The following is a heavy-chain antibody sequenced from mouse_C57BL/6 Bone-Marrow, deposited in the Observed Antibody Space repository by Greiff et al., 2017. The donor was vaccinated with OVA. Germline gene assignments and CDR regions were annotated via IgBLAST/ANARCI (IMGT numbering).Heavy chain of an antibody. J-gene: IGHJ2*01. CDR2: INYDGSST. D-gene: IGHD1-1*01. CDR1: GFTFSDYY. Sequence: EVMLVESEGGLVQPGRSMKLSCTASGFTFSDYYMALVRQVPEKGLEWVANINYDGSSTYYLDSLKSRFIISRDNAKNILYLQMSSLKSEDTATYYCARAQDHYYGSYYFDYWGQGTTLTVSS. CDR3: ARAQDHYYGSYYFDY. V-gene: IGHV5-16*01.